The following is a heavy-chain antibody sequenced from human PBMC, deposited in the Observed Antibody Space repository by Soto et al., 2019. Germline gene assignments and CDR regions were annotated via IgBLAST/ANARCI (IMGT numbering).Heavy chain of an antibody. J-gene: IGHJ6*02. CDR2: ISGSGGST. V-gene: IGHV3-23*01. D-gene: IGHD3-3*01. CDR1: GFTFSSYA. CDR3: AKDLLTYYDFWSGSYGMDV. Sequence: GGSLRLSCAASGFTFSSYAMSWVRQAPGKGLEWVSAISGSGGSTYYADSVKGRFTISRDNSKNTLYLQMNSLRAEDTAVYYCAKDLLTYYDFWSGSYGMDVWGQGTTVTVSS.